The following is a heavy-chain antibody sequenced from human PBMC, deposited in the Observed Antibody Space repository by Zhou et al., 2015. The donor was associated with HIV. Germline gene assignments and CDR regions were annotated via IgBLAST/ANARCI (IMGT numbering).Heavy chain of an antibody. D-gene: IGHD1-1*01. V-gene: IGHV1-8*02. Sequence: QVQLVQSGAEVKKPGASVRVSCKASGYTFTSYDINWVRQATGQGLEWMGWMNPNSGNTGYAQKFQGRVTMTRNNSISTAYMELSSLRSEDTAIYYCVRGRDDDGTYHHVRDFWGPGTLVSVSS. J-gene: IGHJ4*02. CDR3: VRGRDDDGTYHHVRDF. CDR2: MNPNSGNT. CDR1: GYTFTSYD.